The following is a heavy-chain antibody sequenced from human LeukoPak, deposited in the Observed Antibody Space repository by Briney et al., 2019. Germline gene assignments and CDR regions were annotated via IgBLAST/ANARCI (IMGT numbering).Heavy chain of an antibody. D-gene: IGHD2-15*01. J-gene: IGHJ5*02. CDR2: INHSGST. Sequence: PSETLSLTCAVYGGSFSGYYWSWIRQPPGKGLEWIGEINHSGSTNYNPSLKSRVTISVDTSKNQFSLKLSSVTAADTAVYYCARAQMAPRMAKFDPWGQGTLVTVSS. CDR1: GGSFSGYY. CDR3: ARAQMAPRMAKFDP. V-gene: IGHV4-34*01.